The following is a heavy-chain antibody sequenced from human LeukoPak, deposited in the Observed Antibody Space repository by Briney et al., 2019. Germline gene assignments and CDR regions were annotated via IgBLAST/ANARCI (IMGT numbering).Heavy chain of an antibody. V-gene: IGHV3-48*01. CDR1: GFTFSSYG. J-gene: IGHJ4*02. D-gene: IGHD3-22*01. CDR2: ISSSGTTD. CDR3: ARDQRAKKYFYDSSGSSAY. Sequence: GGSLRLSCAASGFTFSSYGMHWVRQAPGKGLEWVAFISSSGTTDYYADSVKGRFIISKDNAKKSLYLEMNRLRAEDTAVYYCARDQRAKKYFYDSSGSSAYWGQGTQVTVSS.